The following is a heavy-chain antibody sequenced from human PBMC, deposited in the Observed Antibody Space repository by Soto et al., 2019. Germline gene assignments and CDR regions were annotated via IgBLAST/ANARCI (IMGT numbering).Heavy chain of an antibody. V-gene: IGHV4-34*01. J-gene: IGHJ6*03. CDR1: GGSFSGYY. D-gene: IGHD3-3*01. CDR3: ARVMITIFGVVTDYYMDV. CDR2: INHSGST. Sequence: SDTLSLTCAVYGGSFSGYYWSWIRQPPGKGLEWIGEINHSGSTNYNPSLKSRVTISVDTSKNQFSLKLSSVTAADTAVYYCARVMITIFGVVTDYYMDVWGKGTAVTVSS.